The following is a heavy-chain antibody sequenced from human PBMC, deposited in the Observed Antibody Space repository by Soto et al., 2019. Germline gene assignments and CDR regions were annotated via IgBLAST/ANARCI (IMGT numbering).Heavy chain of an antibody. CDR2: ISSSSSYI. J-gene: IGHJ6*01. Sequence: EVQLVEAGGGLVKPGGSLRLSCAASGFTFSSYSMNWVRQAPGKGLEWVSSISSSSSYIYYADSVKGRFTISRDNAKNSLYLQMNCLSAEDTAVYYCARYCSGGSCYRPYYYYYGMDVW. CDR1: GFTFSSYS. CDR3: ARYCSGGSCYRPYYYYYGMDV. D-gene: IGHD2-15*01. V-gene: IGHV3-21*01.